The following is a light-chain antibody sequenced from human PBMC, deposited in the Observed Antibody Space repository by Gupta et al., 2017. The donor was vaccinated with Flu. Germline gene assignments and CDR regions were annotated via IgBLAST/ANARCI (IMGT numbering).Light chain of an antibody. J-gene: IGKJ1*01. CDR1: QNVLYISNPKNY. Sequence: NCKSSQNVLYISNPKNYLAWYQQKPGQPPKLLISWASTRESGVPDRFSGSGSGTDFTLTISSLQAEDVAVYYCQQYYSTPWTFGQGTSVEIK. CDR2: WAS. CDR3: QQYYSTPWT. V-gene: IGKV4-1*01.